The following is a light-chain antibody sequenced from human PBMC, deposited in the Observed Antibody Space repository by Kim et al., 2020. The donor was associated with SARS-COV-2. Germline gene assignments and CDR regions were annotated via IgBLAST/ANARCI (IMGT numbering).Light chain of an antibody. Sequence: QSALTQPASVSGSPGQSITISCTGTSSDVGSYNLVSWYQHHPGRAPKLMIYEVSNRPSGVPDRFSGSKSGNTASLTISGLQAEDEADYYCSSYTSSSTYVFGTGTKVTVL. V-gene: IGLV2-14*02. J-gene: IGLJ1*01. CDR1: SSDVGSYNL. CDR2: EVS. CDR3: SSYTSSSTYV.